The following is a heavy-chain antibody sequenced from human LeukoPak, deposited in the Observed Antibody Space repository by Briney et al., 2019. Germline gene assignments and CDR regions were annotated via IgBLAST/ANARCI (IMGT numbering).Heavy chain of an antibody. Sequence: PSETLSLTCTVSGGSISSSSYYWGWIRQPPGKGLEWIGSIYYTGTTYYNPSLKSRVNISVDTSKDQFTLRLNSVTAADTAVYYCVRPVLGYYDSGMNWFDPWGPGTLVIVSS. J-gene: IGHJ5*02. CDR1: GGSISSSSYY. CDR2: IYYTGTT. CDR3: VRPVLGYYDSGMNWFDP. D-gene: IGHD3-10*01. V-gene: IGHV4-39*01.